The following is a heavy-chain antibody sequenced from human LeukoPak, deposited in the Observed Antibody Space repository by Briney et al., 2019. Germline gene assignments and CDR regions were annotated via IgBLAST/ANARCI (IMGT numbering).Heavy chain of an antibody. CDR1: GFTFSSYA. CDR3: ASEYSYDFWSGYPEDY. D-gene: IGHD3-3*01. CDR2: ISGSGGST. J-gene: IGHJ4*02. Sequence: PGGSLRLSCAASGFTFSSYAMSWVRQAPGKGLEWVSAISGSGGSTYYADSVKGRFTISRDNAKNSLYLQMNSLRAEDTAVYYCASEYSYDFWSGYPEDYWGQGTLVTVSS. V-gene: IGHV3-23*01.